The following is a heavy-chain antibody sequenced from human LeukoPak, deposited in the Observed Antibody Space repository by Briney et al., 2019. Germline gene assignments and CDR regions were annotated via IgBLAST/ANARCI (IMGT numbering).Heavy chain of an antibody. CDR1: GFTFSSHG. V-gene: IGHV3-30*03. CDR3: ATTRYGDYRRFDY. CDR2: ISSDGGNK. Sequence: GGSLRLSCAASGFTFSSHGMHWVRQAPGKGLEWVAVISSDGGNKYYADSVKGRFTISRDNSKNTLYLQMNSLRAEDTAVYYCATTRYGDYRRFDYWGQGTLVTVSS. D-gene: IGHD4-17*01. J-gene: IGHJ4*02.